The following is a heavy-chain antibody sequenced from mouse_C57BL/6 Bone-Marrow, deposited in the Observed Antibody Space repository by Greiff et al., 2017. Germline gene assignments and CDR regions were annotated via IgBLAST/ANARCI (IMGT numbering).Heavy chain of an antibody. D-gene: IGHD1-1*01. CDR2: IYPRSGNT. V-gene: IGHV1-81*01. J-gene: IGHJ1*03. Sequence: VQLQQSGAELARPGASVKLSCKASGYTFTSYGISWVKQRTGQGLEWIGEIYPRSGNTYYNEKFKGKATLTADKSSSTAYMELRSLTSEDSAVFFCAGPPLGVTVVAQSFYWYFDGWGTGTTVTVSS. CDR3: AGPPLGVTVVAQSFYWYFDG. CDR1: GYTFTSYG.